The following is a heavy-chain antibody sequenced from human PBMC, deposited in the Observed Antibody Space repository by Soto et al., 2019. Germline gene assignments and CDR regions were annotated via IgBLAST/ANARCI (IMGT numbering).Heavy chain of an antibody. V-gene: IGHV4-59*01. Sequence: SETLSLTCTVSGGSISSYYWSWIRQPPGKGLEWIGYIYYSGSTNYNPSLKSRVTISVDTSKNQFSLKLSSVTAADTAVYYCAGERRSGYYIFAFDIWGQGTMVTVSS. CDR3: AGERRSGYYIFAFDI. CDR1: GGSISSYY. CDR2: IYYSGST. D-gene: IGHD3-3*01. J-gene: IGHJ3*02.